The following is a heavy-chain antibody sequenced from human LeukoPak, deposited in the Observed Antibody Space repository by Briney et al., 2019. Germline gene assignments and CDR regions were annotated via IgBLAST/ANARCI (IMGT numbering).Heavy chain of an antibody. D-gene: IGHD3-22*01. CDR3: ARDYDSSGYA. CDR1: GFTVSSNY. Sequence: GGSLRLSCAASGFTVSSNYMSWVRQAPGKGLEWVSVIYSGGSTYYADSVKGRFTIPRDNAKNSLYLQMNSLRAEDTAVYYCARDYDSSGYAWGQGTLVTVSS. J-gene: IGHJ5*02. V-gene: IGHV3-53*01. CDR2: IYSGGST.